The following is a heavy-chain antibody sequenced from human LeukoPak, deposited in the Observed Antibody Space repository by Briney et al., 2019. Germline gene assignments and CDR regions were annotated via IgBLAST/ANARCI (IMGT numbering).Heavy chain of an antibody. Sequence: GGSLRLSCTASGFTFGDNPLNWVRQAPGKGLEWAGLIRSDRYGGTSEYVASVNGRFSISRDDSRNILYLEMNSLRNEDTAVYFCTRISSSPAALYYYYMDVWGKGIPVTVSS. CDR3: TRISSSPAALYYYYMDV. D-gene: IGHD6-6*01. V-gene: IGHV3-49*04. CDR2: IRSDRYGGTS. J-gene: IGHJ6*03. CDR1: GFTFGDNP.